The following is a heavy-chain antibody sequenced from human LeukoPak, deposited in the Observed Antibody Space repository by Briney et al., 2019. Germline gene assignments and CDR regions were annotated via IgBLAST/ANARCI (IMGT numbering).Heavy chain of an antibody. J-gene: IGHJ4*02. D-gene: IGHD3-9*01. CDR1: GFTFSSYG. V-gene: IGHV3-23*01. Sequence: GGTLRLSCAASGFTFSSYGMSWVRQAPGKGLEWVSAISGSGGSTYYADSVKGRFTISRDNAKNALYLQINSLRAEDTAVYYCARDGVLRYFDWLYYFDYWGQGTLVTVSS. CDR3: ARDGVLRYFDWLYYFDY. CDR2: ISGSGGST.